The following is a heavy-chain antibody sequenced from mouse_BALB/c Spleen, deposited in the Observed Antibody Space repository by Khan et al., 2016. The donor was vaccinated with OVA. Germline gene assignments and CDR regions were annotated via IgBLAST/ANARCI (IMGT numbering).Heavy chain of an antibody. CDR3: ARGGYGSFGY. J-gene: IGHJ3*01. Sequence: QVQLQQSGAELARPGASVKMSCKASGYIFTSYMMHWVKQRPGQGLEWIGDINPTSDYNNYNQKFKDKATLTADKSSSTASMKMRSLPSADSAVYYGARGGYGSFGYWGQGTLVTVSA. D-gene: IGHD1-1*01. CDR1: GYIFTSYM. V-gene: IGHV1-4*01. CDR2: INPTSDYN.